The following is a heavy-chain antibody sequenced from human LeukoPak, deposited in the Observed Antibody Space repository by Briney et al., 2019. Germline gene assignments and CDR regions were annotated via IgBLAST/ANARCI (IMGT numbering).Heavy chain of an antibody. Sequence: TGGSLRLSCAASGFTFSSYSMNWVRQAPGKGLEWVSSISSSSSYIYYADSVKGRFTISRDNAKNSLYLQMNSLRAEDTAVYYCARVDPDIVHGYYFDYWGQGTLVTVSS. CDR3: ARVDPDIVHGYYFDY. J-gene: IGHJ4*02. D-gene: IGHD2-8*01. V-gene: IGHV3-21*01. CDR2: ISSSSSYI. CDR1: GFTFSSYS.